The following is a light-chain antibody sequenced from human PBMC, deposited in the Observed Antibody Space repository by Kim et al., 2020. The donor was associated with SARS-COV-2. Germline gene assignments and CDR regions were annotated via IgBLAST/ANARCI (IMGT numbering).Light chain of an antibody. CDR1: RYISRY. CDR2: GAL. CDR3: QQFHSVPYT. V-gene: IGKV1-33*01. J-gene: IGKJ2*01. Sequence: AAVGDRVTITCQAVRYISRYLTWYHQKPGRAPRLLIYGALNLQTGAPSMFSAPASGPVFTLTITNLQPEDFATYSCQQFHSVPYTFGRGTKVDIK.